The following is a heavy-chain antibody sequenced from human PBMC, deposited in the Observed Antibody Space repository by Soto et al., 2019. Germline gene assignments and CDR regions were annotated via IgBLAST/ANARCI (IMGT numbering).Heavy chain of an antibody. J-gene: IGHJ2*01. CDR3: ARDPSRDESWYFDL. D-gene: IGHD6-6*01. V-gene: IGHV1-69*01. Sequence: QVQLVQSVAEVKKPGSSVQVSCKASGGTFSSYAISWVRQAPGQGLEWMGGIIPIFGTANYAQKLQGRVTITADESTSTAYMELSSLRSEDTAVYYCARDPSRDESWYFDLWGRGTLVTVSS. CDR1: GGTFSSYA. CDR2: IIPIFGTA.